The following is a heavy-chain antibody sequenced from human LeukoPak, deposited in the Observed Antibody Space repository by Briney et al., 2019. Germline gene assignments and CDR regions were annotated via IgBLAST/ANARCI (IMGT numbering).Heavy chain of an antibody. CDR2: INPNSGGT. J-gene: IGHJ4*02. V-gene: IGHV1-2*06. Sequence: ASVKVSCKASGYTFTGYYMHWVRQAPGQGLEWMGRINPNSGGTNYAQKFQGRVTMTRDTSISTAYMELCRLRSDDTAVYYCARGSSYYYDSSGYYNFDYWGQGTLVTVSS. CDR1: GYTFTGYY. D-gene: IGHD3-22*01. CDR3: ARGSSYYYDSSGYYNFDY.